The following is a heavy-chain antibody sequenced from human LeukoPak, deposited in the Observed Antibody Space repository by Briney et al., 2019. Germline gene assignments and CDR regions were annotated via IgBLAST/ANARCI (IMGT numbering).Heavy chain of an antibody. J-gene: IGHJ6*03. Sequence: GTSLRLSCAASGFTFSSYGMHWVRQAPGKGLEWVAVIWYDGSNKYYADSVKGRFTISRDNSKNTLYLQMSSLRAEDTAVYYCARDRYYGSENYYYYYYMDVWGKGTTVTVSS. V-gene: IGHV3-33*01. CDR2: IWYDGSNK. D-gene: IGHD3-10*01. CDR1: GFTFSSYG. CDR3: ARDRYYGSENYYYYYYMDV.